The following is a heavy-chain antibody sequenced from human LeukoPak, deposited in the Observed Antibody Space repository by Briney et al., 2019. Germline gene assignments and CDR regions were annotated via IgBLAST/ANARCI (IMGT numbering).Heavy chain of an antibody. V-gene: IGHV3-23*01. Sequence: PGRSLRLSCAASGFTFDDYAMHWVRQAPGKGLEWVSAISGSGGSTYYADSVKGRFTISRDNSKNTLYLQMNSLRAEDTAVYYCAKGWGYDFWSGYFWFDPWGQGTLVTVSS. J-gene: IGHJ5*02. CDR3: AKGWGYDFWSGYFWFDP. CDR2: ISGSGGST. D-gene: IGHD3-3*01. CDR1: GFTFDDYA.